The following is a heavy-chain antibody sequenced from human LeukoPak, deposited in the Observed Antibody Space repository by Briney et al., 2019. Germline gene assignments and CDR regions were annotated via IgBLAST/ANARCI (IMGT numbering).Heavy chain of an antibody. D-gene: IGHD4-17*01. CDR2: ISGRDHTT. J-gene: IGHJ4*02. CDR3: AKGGGFGDYVSYSFDY. CDR1: GFTFRSYA. V-gene: IGHV3-23*01. Sequence: GGSLRLSCAAFGFTFRSYAMNWVRQTPGKGLEWVSTISGRDHTTYYADSVKGRFTISRDNSKNTLYLQMNSLRAEDTAVYYCAKGGGFGDYVSYSFDYWGQGTLVTVSS.